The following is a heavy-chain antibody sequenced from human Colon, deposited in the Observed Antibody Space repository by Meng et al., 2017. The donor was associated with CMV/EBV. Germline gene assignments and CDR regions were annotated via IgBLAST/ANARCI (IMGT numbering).Heavy chain of an antibody. J-gene: IGHJ6*02. Sequence: GGSLRLSCTASGFTFSNYTVKWVQQAPGKGLEWVASISSSGSYIYYADSVKGRFTISRDSAKTSVFLQMNNLRAEDTALYYCARDQAGDPLFYYTGLDVWGHGTPVTVSS. V-gene: IGHV3-21*06. CDR1: GFTFSNYT. CDR3: ARDQAGDPLFYYTGLDV. D-gene: IGHD2-21*01. CDR2: ISSSGSYI.